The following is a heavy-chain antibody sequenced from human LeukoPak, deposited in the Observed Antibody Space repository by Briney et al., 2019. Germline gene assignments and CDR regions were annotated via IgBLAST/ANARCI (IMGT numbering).Heavy chain of an antibody. J-gene: IGHJ4*02. V-gene: IGHV4-59*08. CDR1: GGSISSYY. CDR2: IYYSGST. D-gene: IGHD3-3*01. CDR3: ARPDYDFWSGYSY. Sequence: SETLSLTCTVSGGSISSYYWSWIRQPPGKGLEWIGYIYYSGSTNYNPSLKSRVTISVDTSKNQFSLKLSSVTAADTAVYYCARPDYDFWSGYSYWGQGTLVTVSS.